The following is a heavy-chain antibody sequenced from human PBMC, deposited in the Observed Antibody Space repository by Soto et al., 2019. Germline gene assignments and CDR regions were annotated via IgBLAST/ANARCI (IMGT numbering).Heavy chain of an antibody. Sequence: QVQLQESGPGLVKPSQTLSLTCTVYGGSISSGGYYWSWIRQHPGKGLEWIGYIYYSGSTYYNPSLKSRVTISVDTSKKQFSLKLSSVTAADTAVYYCARRGTGYGSEIYYYGMDVWGQGTTVTVSS. CDR2: IYYSGST. V-gene: IGHV4-31*03. J-gene: IGHJ6*02. CDR3: ARRGTGYGSEIYYYGMDV. D-gene: IGHD3-10*01. CDR1: GGSISSGGYY.